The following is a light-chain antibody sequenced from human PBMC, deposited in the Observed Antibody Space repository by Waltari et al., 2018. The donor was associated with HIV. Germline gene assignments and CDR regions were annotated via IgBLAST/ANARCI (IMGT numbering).Light chain of an antibody. CDR1: NIAATKS. Sequence: SYVLTQPPSVSVAPGQTARITCGGNNIAATKSVHWYRLNPGQAPVVVIYDDRDRPSGFPDRFSGSRSGDTATLTISRAEAGDEADYYCQVWDGRGDPVIFGGGTKLAVV. CDR2: DDR. J-gene: IGLJ2*01. CDR3: QVWDGRGDPVI. V-gene: IGLV3-21*02.